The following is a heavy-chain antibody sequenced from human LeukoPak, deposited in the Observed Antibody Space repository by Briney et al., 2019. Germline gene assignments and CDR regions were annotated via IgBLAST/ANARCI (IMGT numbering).Heavy chain of an antibody. CDR3: ASRVRGGRWLYNWFDP. CDR2: ISNSGGTM. Sequence: GGSLRLSCGISGFTFRSYEMHWVRQAPGKGLEWISYISNSGGTMYYAHSVESRFTISRDNAKNSLYLQMNSLRAEDTAVYYCASRVRGGRWLYNWFDPWGQGTLVTVSS. CDR1: GFTFRSYE. V-gene: IGHV3-48*03. J-gene: IGHJ5*02. D-gene: IGHD5-24*01.